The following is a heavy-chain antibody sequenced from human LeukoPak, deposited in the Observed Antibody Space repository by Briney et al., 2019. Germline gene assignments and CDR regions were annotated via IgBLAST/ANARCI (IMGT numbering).Heavy chain of an antibody. CDR1: GGSFSGYY. D-gene: IGHD3-22*01. Sequence: PSETLSLTCAVYGGSFSGYYWSWIRQPPGKGLEWIGEINHSVSTNYNPSLKSRVTISVDTSKNQFSLKLSSVTAADTAVYYCARGHYYDSSGYHLDYWGQGTLVTVSS. CDR3: ARGHYYDSSGYHLDY. CDR2: INHSVST. J-gene: IGHJ4*02. V-gene: IGHV4-34*01.